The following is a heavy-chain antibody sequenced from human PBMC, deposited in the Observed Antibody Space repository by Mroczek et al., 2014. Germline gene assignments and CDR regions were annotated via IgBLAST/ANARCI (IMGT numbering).Heavy chain of an antibody. J-gene: IGHJ5*02. CDR2: INPNSGGT. D-gene: IGHD2-15*01. CDR1: GYTFTGYY. CDR3: ARALVVVAATHDSNEWFDP. Sequence: VQLVQSGAEVKKPGASVKVSCKASGYTFTGYYMHWVRQAPGQGLEWMGWINPNSGGTNYAQKFQGRVTMTRDTSISTAYMELSRLRSDDTAVYYCARALVVVAATHDSNEWFDPWGQGTLVTVSS. V-gene: IGHV1-2*02.